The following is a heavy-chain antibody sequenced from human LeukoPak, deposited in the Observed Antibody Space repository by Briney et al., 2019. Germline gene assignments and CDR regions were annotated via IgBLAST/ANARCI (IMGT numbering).Heavy chain of an antibody. CDR1: GYTFTSYA. D-gene: IGHD3-22*01. V-gene: IGHV1-69*04. CDR2: IIPILGIA. Sequence: SEKVSCEASGYTFTSYAMHWVRQAPGQRLEWMGRIIPILGIANYAQKFQGRVTITADKSTSTAYMELSSLRSEDTAVYYCARPSAPYYYDSSGYSYGMDVWGQGTTVTVSS. CDR3: ARPSAPYYYDSSGYSYGMDV. J-gene: IGHJ6*02.